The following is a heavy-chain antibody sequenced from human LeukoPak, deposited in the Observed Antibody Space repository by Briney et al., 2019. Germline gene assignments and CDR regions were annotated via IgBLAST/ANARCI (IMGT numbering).Heavy chain of an antibody. CDR2: IYSGGNI. D-gene: IGHD2-15*01. Sequence: PGGSLRLSCAASGFTVSDNYMTWVRQAPGKGLEWVSVIYSGGNIYYIDSVKGRFTISRDTSKNTLYLQMNSLRAEDTAVYFCASRHCSGGGCYFAGADPFDYWGQGTLVTVSS. CDR1: GFTVSDNY. CDR3: ASRHCSGGGCYFAGADPFDY. J-gene: IGHJ4*02. V-gene: IGHV3-53*01.